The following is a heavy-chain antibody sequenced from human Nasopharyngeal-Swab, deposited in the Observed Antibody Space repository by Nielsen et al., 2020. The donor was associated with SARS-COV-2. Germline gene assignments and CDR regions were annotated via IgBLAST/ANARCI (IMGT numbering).Heavy chain of an antibody. Sequence: GGSLRLSCAASGFTFNNYNFNWVRQAPGKGLEWVSSISSSSSYIYYADSVKGRFTISRDNAKNSLYLQMNSLRAEDTAVYYCARDGLDYDFWSAYFMDVWGQGTTVHRLL. CDR3: ARDGLDYDFWSAYFMDV. CDR1: GFTFNNYN. J-gene: IGHJ6*02. D-gene: IGHD3-3*01. CDR2: ISSSSSYI. V-gene: IGHV3-21*01.